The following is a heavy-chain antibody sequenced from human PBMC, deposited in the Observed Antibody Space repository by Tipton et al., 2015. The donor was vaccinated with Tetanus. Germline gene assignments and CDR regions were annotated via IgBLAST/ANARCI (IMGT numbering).Heavy chain of an antibody. CDR3: ARVGYYYYYMDV. CDR2: IYKSGNI. V-gene: IGHV4-30-4*01. CDR1: VGSISSGDYY. D-gene: IGHD3-22*01. J-gene: IGHJ6*03. Sequence: TLSLTCTVSVGSISSGDYYWSWVRQSPGEGLEWIGHIYKSGNIYYKPSLKSRVAISIDASKNQFSLKLNSMTAADTAVYYCARVGYYYYYMDVWGKGTTVTVSS.